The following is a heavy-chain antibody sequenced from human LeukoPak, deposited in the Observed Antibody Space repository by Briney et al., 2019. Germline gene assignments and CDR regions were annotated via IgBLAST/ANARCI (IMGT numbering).Heavy chain of an antibody. J-gene: IGHJ5*02. Sequence: SKTLSLTCTVSGVSISSGTYYWGWIRQPPGKGLEWIGSIHYSGTTYYNPSLKSRVTISIDTSKNQFSLRLRSVTAADTAVYYCARGTPYNPWGQGTLVTVSS. D-gene: IGHD4-11*01. CDR2: IHYSGTT. V-gene: IGHV4-39*07. CDR3: ARGTPYNP. CDR1: GVSISSGTYY.